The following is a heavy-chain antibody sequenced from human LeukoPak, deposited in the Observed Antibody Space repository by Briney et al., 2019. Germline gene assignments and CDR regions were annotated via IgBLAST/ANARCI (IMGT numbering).Heavy chain of an antibody. D-gene: IGHD6-13*01. Sequence: PSETLSLTCAVYGGSFSGYYWSWIRQPPGKGLECIRDIYHSGSTNYNPSLQSRVTISVDTSKNQFSLKLSSVTAADTAVYYCVRGRRTETIAAAGNWFDPWGQVTLVTVSS. CDR2: IYHSGST. CDR1: GGSFSGYY. J-gene: IGHJ5*02. V-gene: IGHV4-34*01. CDR3: VRGRRTETIAAAGNWFDP.